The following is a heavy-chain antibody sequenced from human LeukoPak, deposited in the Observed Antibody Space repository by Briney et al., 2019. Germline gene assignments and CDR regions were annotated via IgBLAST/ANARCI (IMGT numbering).Heavy chain of an antibody. CDR3: AKDGPLYSSGWYVDY. Sequence: PGGSLRLSCAASGFTFSTYGMNWVRQAPGKGLEWVAFVRYDGSNKYYADSVKGQFTISRDNSKNTLYLQMNSLRTKDTAVYYCAKDGPLYSSGWYVDYWGQGALVTVSS. J-gene: IGHJ4*02. CDR2: VRYDGSNK. V-gene: IGHV3-30*02. CDR1: GFTFSTYG. D-gene: IGHD6-19*01.